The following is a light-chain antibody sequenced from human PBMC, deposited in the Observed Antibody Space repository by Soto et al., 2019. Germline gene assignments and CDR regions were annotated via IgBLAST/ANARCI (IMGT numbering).Light chain of an antibody. CDR1: NSDIGNYNL. CDR3: WSYTTSDMWV. V-gene: IGLV2-11*01. CDR2: AVS. J-gene: IGLJ3*02. Sequence: QSVLTQPRSVSGSPGQSVSISCTGTNSDIGNYNLVSWYQQPPGKAPKLIISAVSRRPSGVPDRFSGSKSGNTASLTISGLQADDEADYYCWSYTTSDMWVFGGGTKLTVL.